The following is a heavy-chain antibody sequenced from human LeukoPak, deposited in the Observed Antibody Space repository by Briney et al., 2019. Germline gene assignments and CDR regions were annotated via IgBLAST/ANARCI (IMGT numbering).Heavy chain of an antibody. D-gene: IGHD3-22*01. J-gene: IGHJ4*02. CDR1: GGSISSGSYY. CDR2: IYTSGST. V-gene: IGHV4-61*02. CDR3: ARDVYYYDSSGYYYYFDY. Sequence: SETLSLTCTVSGGSISSGSYYWSWIRQPAGKGLEWIGRIYTSGSTNYNPSLKSRVTISVDTSKNQFSLKLSSVTAADTAVYYCARDVYYYDSSGYYYYFDYWGQGTLVTVSS.